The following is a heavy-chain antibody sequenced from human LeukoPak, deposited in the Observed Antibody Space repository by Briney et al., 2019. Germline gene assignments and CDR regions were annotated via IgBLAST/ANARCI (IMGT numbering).Heavy chain of an antibody. V-gene: IGHV4-61*01. Sequence: PSETLSLTCTVSGGSITSGNNYWNWIRQSPGKGLEWIGFIYSGGRTNYNPSLKSRVTISVDTSKSQFSLKLSSVTAADTAVYYCARALAGYGSGSYYIDYWGQGTLVTVSS. J-gene: IGHJ4*02. CDR2: IYSGGRT. CDR1: GGSITSGNNY. D-gene: IGHD3-10*01. CDR3: ARALAGYGSGSYYIDY.